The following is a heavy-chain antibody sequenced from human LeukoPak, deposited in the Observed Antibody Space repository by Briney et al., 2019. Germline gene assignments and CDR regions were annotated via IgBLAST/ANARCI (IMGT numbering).Heavy chain of an antibody. D-gene: IGHD3-10*01. CDR2: IKYDGREK. CDR1: GFTFTNYW. V-gene: IGHV3-7*01. Sequence: GGSLRLSCAASGFTFTNYWMSWVRQAPAKGLEWVANIKYDGREKWYVDSVKGRFTIPRDNAKNSFFLQMNSLRAEDTAVYYCARDAFRARYFDLWGRGTLVTVSS. CDR3: ARDAFRARYFDL. J-gene: IGHJ2*01.